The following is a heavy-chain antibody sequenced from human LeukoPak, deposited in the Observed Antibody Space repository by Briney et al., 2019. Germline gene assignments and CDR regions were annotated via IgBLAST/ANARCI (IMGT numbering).Heavy chain of an antibody. CDR3: ASLVPAYGMDV. J-gene: IGHJ6*02. Sequence: GGSLRLSCAASGFTFSSYEMTWVRQAPGKGLEWVSYISSSGSTIYYADSVKGRFTISRDNAKNSLYLQMNSLRAEDTAVYYCASLVPAYGMDVWGQGTTVTVSS. CDR1: GFTFSSYE. V-gene: IGHV3-48*03. D-gene: IGHD2-2*01. CDR2: ISSSGSTI.